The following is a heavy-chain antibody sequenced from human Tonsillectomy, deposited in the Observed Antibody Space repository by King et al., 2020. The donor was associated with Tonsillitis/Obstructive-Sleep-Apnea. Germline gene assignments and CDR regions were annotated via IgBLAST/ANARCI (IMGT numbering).Heavy chain of an antibody. CDR3: ARDVVGAPTPFDY. CDR1: GYTFISYG. J-gene: IGHJ4*02. Sequence: QLVQSGAEVKKPGASVKVSCKASGYTFISYGINWVRQAPGQGLEWMGWISAYTGNTNFAQKLQGRVTMTTDTSTSTAYMELRSLTSDDTAVYYCARDVVGAPTPFDYWGQGTLVTVSS. V-gene: IGHV1-18*01. D-gene: IGHD1-26*01. CDR2: ISAYTGNT.